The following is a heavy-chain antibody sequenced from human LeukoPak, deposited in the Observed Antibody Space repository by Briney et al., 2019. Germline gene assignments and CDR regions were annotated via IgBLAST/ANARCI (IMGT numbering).Heavy chain of an antibody. V-gene: IGHV3-74*01. CDR2: INSDGSST. CDR3: ARDPNPFWSGYPLLDNWFDP. J-gene: IGHJ5*02. D-gene: IGHD3-3*01. CDR1: GFTFSSYW. Sequence: TGGSLRLSCAASGFTFSSYWMHWVRQAPGKGLVWVSRINSDGSSTSYADSVKGRFTISRDNAKNSLYLQMNSLRAEDTAVYYCARDPNPFWSGYPLLDNWFDPWGQGTLVTVSS.